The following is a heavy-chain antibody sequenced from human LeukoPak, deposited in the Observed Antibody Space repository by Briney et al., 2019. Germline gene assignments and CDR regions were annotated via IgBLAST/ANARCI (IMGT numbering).Heavy chain of an antibody. J-gene: IGHJ4*02. CDR3: ARDDCGGDCYSGTFDY. CDR2: INPSGGST. CDR1: GYTFTSYY. Sequence: GASVKVSCKASGYTFTSYYMHWVRQAPGQGLEWMGIINPSGGSTSYAQKFQGRVTMTRDTSTSTVYMELSSLRSEDTAVYYCARDDCGGDCYSGTFDYWGQGTLVTVSS. D-gene: IGHD2-21*02. V-gene: IGHV1-46*01.